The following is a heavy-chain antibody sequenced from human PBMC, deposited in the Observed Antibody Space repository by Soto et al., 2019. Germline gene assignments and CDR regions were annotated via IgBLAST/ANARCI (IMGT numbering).Heavy chain of an antibody. CDR1: GGTFSSYT. J-gene: IGHJ4*02. CDR2: IIPILGIA. V-gene: IGHV1-69*02. Sequence: QVQLVQSGAEVKKPGSSVKVSCKASGGTFSSYTISWVRQAPGQGLEWMGRIIPILGIANYAQKFQGRVTITADKSTSTAYMELSSLRSEDTAVYYCARTYGSGSRYTDFWGQGTLVTVSS. CDR3: ARTYGSGSRYTDF. D-gene: IGHD3-10*01.